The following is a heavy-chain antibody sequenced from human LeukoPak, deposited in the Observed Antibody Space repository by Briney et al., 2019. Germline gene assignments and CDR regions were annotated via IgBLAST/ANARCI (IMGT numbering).Heavy chain of an antibody. CDR1: GYTFTGYY. Sequence: ASVKVSCKASGYTFTGYYMHWVRQAPRQGLEWMGWINPNSGGTNYAQKFQGRVTMTRDTSISTAYMELSRLRSDDTAVYYCARDSDSSGYYQYYFDYWGQGTLVTVSS. V-gene: IGHV1-2*02. CDR2: INPNSGGT. J-gene: IGHJ4*02. D-gene: IGHD3-22*01. CDR3: ARDSDSSGYYQYYFDY.